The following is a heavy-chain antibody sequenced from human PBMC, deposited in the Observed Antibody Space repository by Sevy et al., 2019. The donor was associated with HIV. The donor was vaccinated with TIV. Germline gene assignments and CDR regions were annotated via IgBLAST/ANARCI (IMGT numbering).Heavy chain of an antibody. CDR3: ARGYSGYDFQTYYYYYYYMDV. D-gene: IGHD5-12*01. CDR2: ISSSGSTI. Sequence: GGSLRLSCAASRFTFSNYEMNWVRQAPGKGLEWISYISSSGSTIYYADSVKGRFTISRDNAKNSLYLQMNSLRAADTAVYYCARGYSGYDFQTYYYYYYYMDVWGKGTTVTVSS. CDR1: RFTFSNYE. J-gene: IGHJ6*03. V-gene: IGHV3-48*03.